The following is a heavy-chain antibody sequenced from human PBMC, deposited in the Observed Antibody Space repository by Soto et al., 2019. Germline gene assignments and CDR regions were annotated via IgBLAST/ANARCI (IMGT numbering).Heavy chain of an antibody. CDR2: IYHTGAA. CDR1: GCSLSSDNFF. D-gene: IGHD1-26*01. Sequence: QVQLQESGPGLVKPSQTLSVTCTVSGCSLSSDNFFWSWVRQHPETGLEWVGYIYHTGAAYYNPCLKSRLTISLDTSMSRFSLCLISVSAAYTAVYFCAREVISPATSDAFDIWGQGTMVTVYS. CDR3: AREVISPATSDAFDI. V-gene: IGHV4-31*03. J-gene: IGHJ3*02.